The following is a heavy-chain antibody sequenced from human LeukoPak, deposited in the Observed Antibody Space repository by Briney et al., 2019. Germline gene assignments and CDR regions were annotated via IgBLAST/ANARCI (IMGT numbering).Heavy chain of an antibody. CDR1: GFTISSYA. Sequence: GGSLRLPCAASGFTISSYAMSWVRQAPGKGLEWVSAISGSGGSTYYADSVKGRFTISRDNSKNTLYLQMNGLRAEDTAVYYCAKDFGLSAWDYWGQGTLVTVSS. J-gene: IGHJ4*02. D-gene: IGHD3-16*01. V-gene: IGHV3-23*01. CDR2: ISGSGGST. CDR3: AKDFGLSAWDY.